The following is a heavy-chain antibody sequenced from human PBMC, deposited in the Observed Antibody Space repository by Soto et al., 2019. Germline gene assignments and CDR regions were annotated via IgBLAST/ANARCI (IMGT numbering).Heavy chain of an antibody. CDR1: GFTFSAYS. Sequence: PGGSLRLSCAASGFTFSAYSFNWVRQAPGKGLEWVASISSRSSYIYYADSVRGRFLISRDNTKNSLYLLMNSLTAEDTAVYYCARDVGLAQVTEHRDYFDYWGLGTLVTVSS. CDR2: ISSRSSYI. V-gene: IGHV3-21*04. CDR3: ARDVGLAQVTEHRDYFDY. J-gene: IGHJ4*02. D-gene: IGHD2-15*01.